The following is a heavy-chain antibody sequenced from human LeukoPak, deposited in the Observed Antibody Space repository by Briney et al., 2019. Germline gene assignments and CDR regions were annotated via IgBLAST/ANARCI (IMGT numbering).Heavy chain of an antibody. V-gene: IGHV4-34*01. J-gene: IGHJ4*02. Sequence: SETLSLTCSVSGGSISLYYWSWIRQPPGKGLEWIGEINHSGSTNYNPSLKSRVTISVDTSKNQFSLKLSSVTAADTAVYYCARGRSLDYWGQGTLVTVSS. CDR3: ARGRSLDY. CDR2: INHSGST. CDR1: GGSISLYY.